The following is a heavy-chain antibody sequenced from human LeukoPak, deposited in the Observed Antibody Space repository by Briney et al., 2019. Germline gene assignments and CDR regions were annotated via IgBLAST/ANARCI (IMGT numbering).Heavy chain of an antibody. J-gene: IGHJ6*03. D-gene: IGHD3-10*01. CDR3: ARVGISRGWYYYYYMDV. CDR1: GFTFSSYG. CDR2: IWYDGSNK. V-gene: IGHV3-33*01. Sequence: GGSLRLSCAASGFTFSSYGMHWVRQAPGKGLEWVAVIWYDGSNKYYADSVKGRFTISRDNAKNTLYLQMNSLRAEDTAVYYCARVGISRGWYYYYYMDVWGKGTTVTISS.